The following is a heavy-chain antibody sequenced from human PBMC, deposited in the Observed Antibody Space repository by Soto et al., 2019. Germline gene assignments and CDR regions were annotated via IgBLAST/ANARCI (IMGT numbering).Heavy chain of an antibody. V-gene: IGHV1-3*01. Sequence: ASVKVSCKASGYTFTSYAMHCVRQAPEQRLEWMGWINAGNGNTKYSQKFQGRVTITRDTSASTAYMELSSLRSEDTAVYYCARGIAVAGCYYGMDVWGQGTTVTVSS. CDR2: INAGNGNT. D-gene: IGHD6-19*01. J-gene: IGHJ6*02. CDR3: ARGIAVAGCYYGMDV. CDR1: GYTFTSYA.